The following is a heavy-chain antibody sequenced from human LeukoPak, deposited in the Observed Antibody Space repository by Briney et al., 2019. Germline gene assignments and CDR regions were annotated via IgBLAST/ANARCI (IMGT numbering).Heavy chain of an antibody. CDR2: ISSNTGKT. CDR3: AKVAGDRMDY. D-gene: IGHD6-13*01. CDR1: VYTFSTYG. V-gene: IGHV1-18*01. Sequence: ASVKVSCKASVYTFSTYGFCCVRQAPGHGLEWMGWISSNTGKTDYAQKFQGRVTLTTDTSTSTAYMELRSLRPDDTALYYCAKVAGDRMDYWGQGTLLTVSS. J-gene: IGHJ4*02.